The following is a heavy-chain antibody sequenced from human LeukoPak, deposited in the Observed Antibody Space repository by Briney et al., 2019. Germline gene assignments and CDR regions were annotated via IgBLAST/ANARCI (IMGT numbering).Heavy chain of an antibody. CDR3: ARDLWFGELLGPLDY. Sequence: GGSLRLSCEASGYTFSRYWMSWVRQAPGKGLEWVANIKEDGSEKYNVDSVKGRFTISRDNAKNSLFLQMNSLRGEDTAVYYCARDLWFGELLGPLDYWGQGTLVTVSS. J-gene: IGHJ4*02. CDR2: IKEDGSEK. V-gene: IGHV3-7*04. D-gene: IGHD3-10*01. CDR1: GYTFSRYW.